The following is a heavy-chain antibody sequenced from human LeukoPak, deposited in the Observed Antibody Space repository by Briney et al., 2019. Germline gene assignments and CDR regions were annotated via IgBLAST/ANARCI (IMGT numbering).Heavy chain of an antibody. Sequence: PGGSLRLSCAASGFTFSSYSMNWVRQAPGKGLEWVSYISSSSSTIYYAGSVKGRFTISRDNAKNSLYLQMNSLRAEDTALYYCARGRGGDYVPSRFDYWGQGTLVTVSS. CDR1: GFTFSSYS. CDR3: ARGRGGDYVPSRFDY. D-gene: IGHD4-17*01. J-gene: IGHJ4*02. CDR2: ISSSSSTI. V-gene: IGHV3-48*01.